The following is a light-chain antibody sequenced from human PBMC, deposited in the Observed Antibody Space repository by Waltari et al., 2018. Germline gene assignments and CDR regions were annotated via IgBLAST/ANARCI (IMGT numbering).Light chain of an antibody. CDR1: SSYNL. J-gene: IGLJ3*02. V-gene: IGLV2-23*01. CDR2: EDT. CDR3: CSHTGSNTWV. Sequence: QSALTQPASVSGSPGQPITISCTGTSSYNLVSWYQQYPGEAPTVVIFEDTKRPSGVSNRFSASKSGNTASLTISGLQAEDEADYYCCSHTGSNTWVFGGGTKVTVL.